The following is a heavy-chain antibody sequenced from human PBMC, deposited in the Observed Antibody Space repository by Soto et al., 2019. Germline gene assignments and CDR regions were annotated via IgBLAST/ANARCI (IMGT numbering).Heavy chain of an antibody. D-gene: IGHD2-2*01. CDR3: ARVRYCSSTSCYGGLNFDY. V-gene: IGHV4-61*01. Sequence: SETLSLTCTVSGGSVSSGSYYWSWIRQPPGKGLEWIGYIYYSGSTNYNPSLKSRVTISVDTSKNQCSLKLSSVTAADTAVYYCARVRYCSSTSCYGGLNFDYWGQGTLVTISS. CDR2: IYYSGST. J-gene: IGHJ4*02. CDR1: GGSVSSGSYY.